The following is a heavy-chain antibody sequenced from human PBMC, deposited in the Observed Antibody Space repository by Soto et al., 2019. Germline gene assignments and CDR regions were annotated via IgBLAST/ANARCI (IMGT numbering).Heavy chain of an antibody. CDR1: GGSISSDSHY. CDR2: IYYSGTT. Sequence: SETLSLTCTVSGGSISSDSHYWGWIRQPPGKGLEWIANIYYSGTTYYNPSLKSRVTISVDTSKNQFSLKLSSVTAADTAVYFCARVGIYCSGGTCYSDAFDLWGQGTMVTVSS. V-gene: IGHV4-39*01. J-gene: IGHJ3*01. D-gene: IGHD2-15*01. CDR3: ARVGIYCSGGTCYSDAFDL.